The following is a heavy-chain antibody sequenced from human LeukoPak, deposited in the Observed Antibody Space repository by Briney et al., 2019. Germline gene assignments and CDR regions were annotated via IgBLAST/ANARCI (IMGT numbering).Heavy chain of an antibody. J-gene: IGHJ3*02. CDR1: GVSLSTSGVG. V-gene: IGHV2-5*02. CDR2: IYWDDDS. CDR3: AHSQVFSYGSFHDAYDI. Sequence: SGPTLVNPTQTLTLTCSLSGVSLSTSGVGVGWIRQPPGKALEWLAHIYWDDDSRYSPSLKSRLTIAKDTTKNQVVLTLTNMDSVDTATYYCAHSQVFSYGSFHDAYDIWGLGMLVTVSS. D-gene: IGHD5-18*01.